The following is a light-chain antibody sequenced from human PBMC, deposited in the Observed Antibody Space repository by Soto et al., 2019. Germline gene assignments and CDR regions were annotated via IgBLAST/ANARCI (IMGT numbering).Light chain of an antibody. J-gene: IGKJ4*01. V-gene: IGKV3-15*01. CDR2: DAS. CDR1: QSVSNN. Sequence: EMVMTQSPATLSVSPGERATLSCRASQSVSNNLAWYQQKRGQAPRLLIYDASTRATGIPARFSGSGSGTEFNLNISSLQSEDFAVYYCQQYNNWRLTFGGGTKVEIK. CDR3: QQYNNWRLT.